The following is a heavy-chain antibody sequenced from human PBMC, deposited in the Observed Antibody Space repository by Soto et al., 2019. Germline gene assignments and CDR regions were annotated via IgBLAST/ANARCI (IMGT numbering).Heavy chain of an antibody. J-gene: IGHJ4*02. CDR1: GDPDTSDISR. Sequence: QMQLQKSGPGLVKPSQTRSLTSTVSGDPDTSDISRWGWIRQHPGKGLEWIGYIYYSGSPYYNPSLKSRATISVDTSKNQFSLRLTSVSGADSAVYYCARVRENYFDYWGQGILVTVSS. CDR3: ARVRENYFDY. CDR2: IYYSGSP. V-gene: IGHV4-31*02.